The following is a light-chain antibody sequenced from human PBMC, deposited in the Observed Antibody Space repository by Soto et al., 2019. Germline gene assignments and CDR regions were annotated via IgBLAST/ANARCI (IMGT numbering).Light chain of an antibody. CDR2: GAS. CDR3: HQYGSSPPT. CDR1: QSVSSRY. J-gene: IGKJ1*01. V-gene: IGKV3-20*01. Sequence: EIALTQSPGTLSLSPGERATLSCGANQSVSSRYLAWYQQKPGQAPRLLISGASNRATGIPDGFTGSGSGTDFTLTISRLETEDFAVYYCHQYGSSPPTFGQGTKVDIK.